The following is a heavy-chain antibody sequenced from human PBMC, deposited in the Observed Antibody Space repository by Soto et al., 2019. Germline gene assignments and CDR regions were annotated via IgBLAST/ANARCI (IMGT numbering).Heavy chain of an antibody. J-gene: IGHJ4*02. V-gene: IGHV1-45*02. CDR2: ITPFNGNT. CDR1: GYTFTYRY. Sequence: SVKVSCKASGYTFTYRYLHWVRQAPGQALEWMGWITPFNGNTNYAQKFQDRVTITRDRSMSTAYMELSSLRSEDTAMYYCAASILTNFHGGFDYWGQRTPVTVSS. D-gene: IGHD3-16*01. CDR3: AASILTNFHGGFDY.